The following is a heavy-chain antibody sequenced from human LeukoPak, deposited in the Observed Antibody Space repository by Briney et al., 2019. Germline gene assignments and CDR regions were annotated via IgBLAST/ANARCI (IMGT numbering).Heavy chain of an antibody. V-gene: IGHV1-2*02. J-gene: IGHJ4*02. D-gene: IGHD6-13*01. Sequence: ASVKVSCKASGYTFTGYYMHWVRQAPGQGLEWMGWINPNSGGTIYAQKFQGRVTMTRDTSISTAYMELSRLRSDDTAVYYCANIIAARGVDYWGQGTLVTVSS. CDR2: INPNSGGT. CDR1: GYTFTGYY. CDR3: ANIIAARGVDY.